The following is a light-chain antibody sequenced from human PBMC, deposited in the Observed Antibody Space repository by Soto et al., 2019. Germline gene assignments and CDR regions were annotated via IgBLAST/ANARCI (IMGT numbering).Light chain of an antibody. Sequence: DIVMTQSPATLSVSPGERATLSCRASQSIRTDLAWYQQKSGQGPRLLIYDASTRATGIPARFSGSGSGTEFTLTISSLQSEDFAVYYCQQYYSFPYTFGQGTKLEIK. J-gene: IGKJ2*01. CDR1: QSIRTD. V-gene: IGKV3D-15*01. CDR3: QQYYSFPYT. CDR2: DAS.